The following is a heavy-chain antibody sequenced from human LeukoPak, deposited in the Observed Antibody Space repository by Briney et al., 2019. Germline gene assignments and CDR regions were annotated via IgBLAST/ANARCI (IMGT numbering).Heavy chain of an antibody. CDR3: ARVVTGTHFDY. CDR1: GGSVSSGSYY. Sequence: SETLSLTCTVSGGSVSSGSYYWSWIRQPPGKGMEWVGYIYYSGRTNYNPSLKSRVTISVDTSKNQFSLKLSSVTAADTAVYYCARVVTGTHFDYWGQGTLVTVSS. V-gene: IGHV4-61*01. CDR2: IYYSGRT. D-gene: IGHD1-20*01. J-gene: IGHJ4*02.